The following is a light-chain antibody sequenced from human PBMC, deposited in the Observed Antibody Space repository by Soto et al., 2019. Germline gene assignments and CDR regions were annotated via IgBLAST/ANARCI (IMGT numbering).Light chain of an antibody. V-gene: IGLV2-14*03. J-gene: IGLJ3*02. CDR1: SSDVGGYKY. Sequence: QSALTQPASVSGSPGQSITISCTGTSSDVGGYKYVSWYQHHPGKAPKLMIYDVSYRPSGVSNRFSGSKSGNTASLTISGLQAEDEADYYCSSYTSSITLVVFGGGTQLTVL. CDR3: SSYTSSITLVV. CDR2: DVS.